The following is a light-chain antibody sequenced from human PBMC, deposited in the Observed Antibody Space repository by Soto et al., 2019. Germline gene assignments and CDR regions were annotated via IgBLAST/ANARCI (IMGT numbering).Light chain of an antibody. V-gene: IGKV3-15*01. CDR1: QRVSNN. J-gene: IGKJ1*01. CDR2: GAS. CDR3: QQYNTWPRT. Sequence: EIVMTQSPATLSVSPGERATLSCRASQRVSNNLAWYQQKPGQAPRLLIYGASTRATGIPARFSGSGSGTDFTLTVSSLQSEDFAVYYCQQYNTWPRTFGQGTKVEIK.